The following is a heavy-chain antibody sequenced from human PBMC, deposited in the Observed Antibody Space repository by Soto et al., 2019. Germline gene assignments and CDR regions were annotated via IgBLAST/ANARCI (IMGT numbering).Heavy chain of an antibody. Sequence: EVQLVESGGGLVQPGGSLRLSCAASGFTFSSYSMNWVRQAPGKGLEWVSYISSSSSTIYYADSVKGRFTISRDNAKNSLYLQMNSLRAEDTAVYYCARGISSGCYSYYYMDVWGKGTTVTVSS. V-gene: IGHV3-48*01. D-gene: IGHD6-19*01. CDR3: ARGISSGCYSYYYMDV. CDR1: GFTFSSYS. J-gene: IGHJ6*03. CDR2: ISSSSSTI.